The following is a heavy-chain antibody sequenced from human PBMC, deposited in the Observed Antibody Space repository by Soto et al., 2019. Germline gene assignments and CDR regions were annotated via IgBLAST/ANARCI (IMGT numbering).Heavy chain of an antibody. D-gene: IGHD2-2*01. CDR3: AYGSTTLRYYYMDV. CDR1: GGTFSSYT. J-gene: IGHJ6*03. V-gene: IGHV1-69*02. CDR2: IIPILGIA. Sequence: SVKVSCKASGGTFSSYTISWVRQAPGQGLEWMGRIIPILGIANYAQKFQGRVTITADKSTSTAYMELSGLRSEDTAVYYCAYGSTTLRYYYMDVWGKGTKVTVSS.